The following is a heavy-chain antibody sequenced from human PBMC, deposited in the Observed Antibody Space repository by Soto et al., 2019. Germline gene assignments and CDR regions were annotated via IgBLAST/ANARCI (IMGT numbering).Heavy chain of an antibody. CDR1: GYTFTNYG. D-gene: IGHD2-15*01. V-gene: IGHV1-3*01. J-gene: IGHJ4*02. CDR2: INAGNGNT. Sequence: QVQIVQSGAEVKRPGASVKVSCKASGYTFTNYGIHWVRQAPGQRLEWMGWINAGNGNTKYSQDSKDRVTITRDTSANTAYLELSSLRFEVTALYYCARDCSGDGCYVGSLDHWGQGTLVTVSS. CDR3: ARDCSGDGCYVGSLDH.